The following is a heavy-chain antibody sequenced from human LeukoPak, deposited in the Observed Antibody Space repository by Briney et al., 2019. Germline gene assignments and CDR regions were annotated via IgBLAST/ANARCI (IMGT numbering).Heavy chain of an antibody. CDR3: AASTKHTAMVDY. CDR1: GFTFSSYS. Sequence: GGSLRLSRAASGFTFSSYSMNWVRQAPGKGLEWVSSIGSSSTYIYYADSVKGRFTISRDNAKNSLYLQMNSLRAEDTAVYYCAASTKHTAMVDYWGQGTLVTVSS. D-gene: IGHD5-18*01. CDR2: IGSSSTYI. V-gene: IGHV3-21*01. J-gene: IGHJ4*02.